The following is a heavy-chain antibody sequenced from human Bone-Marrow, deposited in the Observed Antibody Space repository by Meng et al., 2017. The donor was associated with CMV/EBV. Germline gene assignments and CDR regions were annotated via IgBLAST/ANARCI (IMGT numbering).Heavy chain of an antibody. CDR1: GFTFSSYS. J-gene: IGHJ3*02. D-gene: IGHD3-3*01. CDR3: ARKDDFWSGYLSPSDAFDI. V-gene: IGHV3-21*01. CDR2: ISSSSSYI. Sequence: GESLKISCAASGFTFSSYSMNWVRQAPGKGLEWVSSISSSSSYIYYADSVKGRFTISRDNAKNSLYLQMNSLRAEDTAVYYCARKDDFWSGYLSPSDAFDIWGQGTMVTFSS.